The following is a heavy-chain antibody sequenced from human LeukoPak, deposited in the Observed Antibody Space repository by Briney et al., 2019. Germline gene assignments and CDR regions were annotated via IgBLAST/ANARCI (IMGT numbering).Heavy chain of an antibody. D-gene: IGHD2-15*01. Sequence: GGSLRLSCAASGFTFSDYNMRWIRQAPGKGLEWVSSISRSGSTKYYADSVKGRFTISRDNAKNSLFLQMNSLRAEDTAVYYCARVLRYCSGGNCYSGGLGYMDVWGKVTTVTISS. V-gene: IGHV3-11*01. J-gene: IGHJ6*03. CDR3: ARVLRYCSGGNCYSGGLGYMDV. CDR1: GFTFSDYN. CDR2: ISRSGSTK.